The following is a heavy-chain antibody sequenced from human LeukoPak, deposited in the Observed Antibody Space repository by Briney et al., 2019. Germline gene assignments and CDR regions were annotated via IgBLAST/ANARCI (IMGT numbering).Heavy chain of an antibody. Sequence: PSETLSLTCTVSGGSISSYYWSWIRQPPGKGLEWIGYIYYSGSTNYNPSLKSRVTISVDTSKNQFSLKLSSVTAADTAVYYCAKETAYCSSTSCFFYGMDVWGQGTTVTVSS. CDR2: IYYSGST. V-gene: IGHV4-59*12. CDR1: GGSISSYY. CDR3: AKETAYCSSTSCFFYGMDV. J-gene: IGHJ6*02. D-gene: IGHD2-2*01.